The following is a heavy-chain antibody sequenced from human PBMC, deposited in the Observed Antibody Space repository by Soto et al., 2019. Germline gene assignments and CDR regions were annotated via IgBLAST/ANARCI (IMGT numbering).Heavy chain of an antibody. D-gene: IGHD3-10*01. V-gene: IGHV4-59*01. CDR1: GGSISSYY. CDR2: IYYSGST. CDR3: ASTIGELGAFDI. Sequence: SETLSLTCTVSGGSISSYYWSWIRQPPGKGLEWIGYIYYSGSTNYNPSLKSRVTISVDTSKNQFSLKLSSVTAADTAVYYCASTIGELGAFDIWGQGTMVTVSS. J-gene: IGHJ3*02.